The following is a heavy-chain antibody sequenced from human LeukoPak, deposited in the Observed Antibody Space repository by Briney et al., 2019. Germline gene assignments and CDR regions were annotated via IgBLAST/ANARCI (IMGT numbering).Heavy chain of an antibody. V-gene: IGHV3-23*01. Sequence: PGGSLTLSCAASGFTFSSYAMSWLRQAPGQGLEWILAINGSGGSTYYADYVRGRFTIYRDNSKNTLYLQMNSLRAEDTAVYYCAKDMTTVTYDSFDIWGRGTMVTVFS. D-gene: IGHD4-17*01. CDR2: INGSGGST. J-gene: IGHJ3*02. CDR3: AKDMTTVTYDSFDI. CDR1: GFTFSSYA.